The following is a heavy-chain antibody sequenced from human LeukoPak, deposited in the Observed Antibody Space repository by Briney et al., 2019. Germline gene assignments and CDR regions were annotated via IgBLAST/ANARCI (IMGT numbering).Heavy chain of an antibody. CDR2: IYSGGST. J-gene: IGHJ4*02. CDR3: AIRKSGNAIDY. CDR1: GFTFSHHG. Sequence: GGSLRLSCAASGFTFSHHGMSWVRQAPGKGLEWVAVIYSGGSTNYADSVKGRFTISRDNSKNTLYLLMNSLRAEDTAVYYCAIRKSGNAIDYWGQGTLVTVSS. D-gene: IGHD5-12*01. V-gene: IGHV3-66*01.